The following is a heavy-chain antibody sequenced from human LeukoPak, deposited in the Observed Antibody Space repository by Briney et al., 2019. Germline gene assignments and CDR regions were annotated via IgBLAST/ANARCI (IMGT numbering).Heavy chain of an antibody. J-gene: IGHJ6*03. V-gene: IGHV3-30*02. CDR2: IRYDGSNK. Sequence: GGSLRLSCAASGFTFSSYGMHWVRQAPGKGLEWVAFIRYDGSNKYYADSVKGRFTISRDNSKNTLYLQMNSLRVEDTAVYYCAKDWRYYGSGYYMDVWGKGTTVTISS. CDR1: GFTFSSYG. CDR3: AKDWRYYGSGYYMDV. D-gene: IGHD3-10*01.